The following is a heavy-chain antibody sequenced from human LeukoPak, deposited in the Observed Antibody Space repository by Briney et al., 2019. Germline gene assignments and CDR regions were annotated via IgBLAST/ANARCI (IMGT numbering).Heavy chain of an antibody. CDR2: ISWNSGTI. CDR3: AKDVTGTGAFDI. Sequence: PGGSLRLSCAASGFTFDDYAMHWARQAPGKGLEWVSGISWNSGTIGYADSVKGRFTISRDNAKNSLYLQMHSLRAEDTAFYFCAKDVTGTGAFDIWGQGTMVTVSS. CDR1: GFTFDDYA. J-gene: IGHJ3*02. D-gene: IGHD1-7*01. V-gene: IGHV3-9*01.